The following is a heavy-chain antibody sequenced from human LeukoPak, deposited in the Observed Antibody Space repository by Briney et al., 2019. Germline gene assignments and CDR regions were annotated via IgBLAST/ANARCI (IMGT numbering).Heavy chain of an antibody. D-gene: IGHD2-15*01. CDR3: ARYCSGGSCYSSSPV. Sequence: ASVKVSCKASGYTFTSYYMHWVRQAPGQGLEWMGIINPSGGSTSYAQKFQGRVTMTRDTSTSTVYMELSSLRSEDTAVYYCARYCSGGSCYSSSPVWGQGTLDTVSS. V-gene: IGHV1-46*01. CDR2: INPSGGST. J-gene: IGHJ4*02. CDR1: GYTFTSYY.